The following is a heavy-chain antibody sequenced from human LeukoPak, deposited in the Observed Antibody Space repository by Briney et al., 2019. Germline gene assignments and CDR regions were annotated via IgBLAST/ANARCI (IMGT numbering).Heavy chain of an antibody. V-gene: IGHV4-38-2*02. Sequence: SETLSLTCTVSGYSISSGYYWGWIRQPPAKGLEWIGSIYHSGSTYYNPSLKSRVTISVDTSKNQFSLKLSSVTAADTAVYYCARDTVPAAIVDYWGQGTLVTVSS. CDR1: GYSISSGYY. J-gene: IGHJ4*02. CDR3: ARDTVPAAIVDY. D-gene: IGHD2-2*02. CDR2: IYHSGST.